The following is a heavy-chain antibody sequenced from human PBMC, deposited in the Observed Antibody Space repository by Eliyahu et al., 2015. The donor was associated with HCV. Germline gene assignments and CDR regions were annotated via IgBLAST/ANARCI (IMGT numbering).Heavy chain of an antibody. J-gene: IGHJ4*02. D-gene: IGHD1-26*01. V-gene: IGHV2-5*02. CDR3: THTTLETTKWADY. Sequence: GMAVGWTRQPPGKALEWLALIYWDDDKRYSPSLKSRLXITKDTSRSQVILTMTDMDPVDTATYFCTHTTLETTKWADYWGQGTLVTVSS. CDR2: IYWDDDK. CDR1: GMA.